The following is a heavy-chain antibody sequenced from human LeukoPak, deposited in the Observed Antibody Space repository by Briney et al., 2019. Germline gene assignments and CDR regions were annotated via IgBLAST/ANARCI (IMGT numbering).Heavy chain of an antibody. CDR1: GYTFTGYY. Sequence: ASVKVSCKASGYTFTGYYINWVRQAPGQGLEWMGWINPNSGGTKFAQKFQGRVTMTRDTSISTAYMELSGLGSDDTAVYYCGSWDYGSGSYSPYYWGQGTLVTVSS. D-gene: IGHD3-10*01. CDR2: INPNSGGT. V-gene: IGHV1-2*02. CDR3: GSWDYGSGSYSPYY. J-gene: IGHJ4*02.